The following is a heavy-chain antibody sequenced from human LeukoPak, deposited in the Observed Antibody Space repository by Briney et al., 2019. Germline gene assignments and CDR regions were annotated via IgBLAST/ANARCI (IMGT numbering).Heavy chain of an antibody. CDR3: ARDNSPLYYYYMDV. CDR1: GYTFTGYY. J-gene: IGHJ6*03. Sequence: ASVTVSCKASGYTFTGYYMHWVRQAPGQGLEWMGWINPNSGGTNYAQKFQGRVTMTRDTSISTVYMELSRLRSDDTAVYYCARDNSPLYYYYMDVWGKGTTVTVSS. CDR2: INPNSGGT. V-gene: IGHV1-2*02.